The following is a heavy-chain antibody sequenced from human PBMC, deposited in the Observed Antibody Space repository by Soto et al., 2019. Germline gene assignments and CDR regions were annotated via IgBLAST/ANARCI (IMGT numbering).Heavy chain of an antibody. Sequence: ASVKVSCKASGCTFSSYAISWVRQAPGQGLEWMGGIIPIFGTANYAQKFQGRVTITADESTSTAYMELSSLRSEDTAVYYCARDPWTMDTAMVRDYWGQGTLVTVSS. V-gene: IGHV1-69*13. CDR1: GCTFSSYA. J-gene: IGHJ4*02. CDR2: IIPIFGTA. D-gene: IGHD5-18*01. CDR3: ARDPWTMDTAMVRDY.